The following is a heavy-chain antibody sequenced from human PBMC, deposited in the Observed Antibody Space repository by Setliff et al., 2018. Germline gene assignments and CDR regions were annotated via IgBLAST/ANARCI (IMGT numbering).Heavy chain of an antibody. CDR1: GLTFSSYS. J-gene: IGHJ4*02. CDR3: AGDDDGPVAGSDMKHGDY. V-gene: IGHV3-48*04. CDR2: IGWSGGRI. Sequence: GESLKISCAGSGLTFSSYSWNWFRQAPGKGLEWVAYIGWSGGRIYYADSVKGRFTISRDNAKSSLYLQMNSLRAEDTALYYCAGDDDGPVAGSDMKHGDYWGQGTLVTVSS. D-gene: IGHD6-19*01.